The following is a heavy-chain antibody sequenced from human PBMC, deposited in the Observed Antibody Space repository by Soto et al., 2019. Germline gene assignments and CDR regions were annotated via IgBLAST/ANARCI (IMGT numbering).Heavy chain of an antibody. CDR2: ISSNSAYI. V-gene: IGHV3-21*01. CDR1: GFTFRSFT. J-gene: IGHJ5*02. CDR3: TRDASRDSSARGWFDP. D-gene: IGHD6-13*01. Sequence: GGSLRLSCAASGFTFRSFTMNWIRQAPGKGLEWVSTISSNSAYIYYTDALRGRFTISRDNAKNSLHLQMNSLRAEDTAVYYCTRDASRDSSARGWFDPWGPGTLVTVSS.